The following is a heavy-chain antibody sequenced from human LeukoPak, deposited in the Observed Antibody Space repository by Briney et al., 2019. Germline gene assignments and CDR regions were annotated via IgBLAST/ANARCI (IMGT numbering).Heavy chain of an antibody. Sequence: GASVKVSCKASGYTFTGYYMHWVRRAPGQGLEWMGWINPNSGGTNYAQKFQGRVTMTRDTSISTAYMELSRLRSDDTAVYYCARESGVVVVAATEYYFDYWGQGTLVTVSS. CDR3: ARESGVVVVAATEYYFDY. CDR1: GYTFTGYY. D-gene: IGHD2-15*01. CDR2: INPNSGGT. J-gene: IGHJ4*02. V-gene: IGHV1-2*02.